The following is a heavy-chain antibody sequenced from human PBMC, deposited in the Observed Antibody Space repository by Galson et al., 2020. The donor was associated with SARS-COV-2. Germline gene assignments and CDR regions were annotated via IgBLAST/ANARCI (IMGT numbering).Heavy chain of an antibody. CDR3: ARGPRDITMIVVVMTWVSCYFDH. J-gene: IGHJ4*03. V-gene: IGHV4-34*01. CDR1: GASVSDYF. CDR2: ITHSVTT. D-gene: IGHD3-22*01. Sequence: QTPSLTPAVHGASVSDYFWSSIRQSPRRGLEWTGEITHSVTTSYNPSPKSRATTPVDTSKNQFSLKIRSVTDADTAVHYCARGPRDITMIVVVMTWVSCYFDHWGQGALVTVSS.